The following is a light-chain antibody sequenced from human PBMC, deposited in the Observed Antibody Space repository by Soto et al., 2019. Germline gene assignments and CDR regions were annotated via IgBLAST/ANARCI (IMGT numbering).Light chain of an antibody. CDR3: QQYNNWPPLT. CDR1: QSVSSN. Sequence: EIVMTPSPATLSVSPGARATLSCRASQSVSSNLAGYQQKPGQAPRILIYGASTRATGIPARFSGSGSGTEFTLTISSLQSEDFAVYYCQQYNNWPPLTFGGGTKVDI. V-gene: IGKV3-15*01. J-gene: IGKJ4*01. CDR2: GAS.